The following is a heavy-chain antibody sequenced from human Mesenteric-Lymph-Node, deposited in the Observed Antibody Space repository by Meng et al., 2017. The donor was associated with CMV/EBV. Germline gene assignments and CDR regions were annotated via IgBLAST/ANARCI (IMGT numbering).Heavy chain of an antibody. V-gene: IGHV4-61*08. Sequence: QGQLQESAPGMLKPSETLSLTCIVSGVSVTSGAYHWSWIRQAPGKGLEWIGYISGTGITIYNPSLKSRVTILLETSKNQFSLKLNSVTTADTAVYYCAKSRSSTPGIVDDWGQGTLVTVSS. CDR3: AKSRSSTPGIVDD. CDR2: ISGTGIT. J-gene: IGHJ4*02. CDR1: GVSVTSGAYH. D-gene: IGHD2/OR15-2a*01.